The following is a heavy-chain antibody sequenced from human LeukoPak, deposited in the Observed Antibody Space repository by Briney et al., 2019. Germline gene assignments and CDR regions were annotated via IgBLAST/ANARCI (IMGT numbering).Heavy chain of an antibody. Sequence: PSQTLSLTCTVSGGSISSGSYYWSWIRQPAGKGLEWIGRIYTSGSTNYNPSLKSRVTISVDTSKNQFSLKLSSVTAADTAVYYCARGISYSSGYYYYCYMDVWGKGTTVTVSS. D-gene: IGHD3-22*01. CDR1: GGSISSGSYY. J-gene: IGHJ6*03. V-gene: IGHV4-61*02. CDR2: IYTSGST. CDR3: ARGISYSSGYYYYCYMDV.